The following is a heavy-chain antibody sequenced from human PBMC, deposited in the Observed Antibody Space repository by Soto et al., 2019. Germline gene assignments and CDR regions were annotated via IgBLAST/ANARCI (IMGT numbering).Heavy chain of an antibody. V-gene: IGHV4-39*01. D-gene: IGHD1-1*01. CDR1: GGSITSSEYY. CDR2: IYYSGSS. J-gene: IGHJ4*02. CDR3: ASHPLNWSDADS. Sequence: PSETLSLTCTVSGGSITSSEYYWAWIRQPPGKGLQFVGTIYYSGSSYSNPSLKSRLSMSVDTSKNQFSLTMKSVTAADTGVYYCASHPLNWSDADSGGQGVLVT.